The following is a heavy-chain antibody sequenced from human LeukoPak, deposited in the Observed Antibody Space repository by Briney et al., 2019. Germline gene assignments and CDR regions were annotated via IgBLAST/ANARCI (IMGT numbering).Heavy chain of an antibody. CDR3: ASPYDSSGPYYYYGMDV. CDR2: ISYDGSNK. J-gene: IGHJ6*02. CDR1: GFTFSNYA. D-gene: IGHD3-22*01. Sequence: GGSLRLSCAASGFTFSNYAIHWVRQAPGKGLEWVAVISYDGSNKYYADSVKGRFTISRDNAKNSLYLQMNSLRDEDTAVYYCASPYDSSGPYYYYGMDVWGQGTTVTVSS. V-gene: IGHV3-30-3*01.